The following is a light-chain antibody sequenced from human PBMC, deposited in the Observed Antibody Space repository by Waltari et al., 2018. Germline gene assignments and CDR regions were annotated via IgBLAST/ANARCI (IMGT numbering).Light chain of an antibody. CDR1: SSNTGAGYD. CDR3: QSYDNSLSGSV. V-gene: IGLV1-40*01. J-gene: IGLJ2*01. CDR2: GNS. Sequence: QSGLTPPPSVSGAPGQRVTISCTGSSSNTGAGYDVLWYHLLPGTAPKVLIYGNSNRPSGVPDRFSGSKSGTSASLAITGLQAEDEADYYCQSYDNSLSGSVFGGGTKLTVL.